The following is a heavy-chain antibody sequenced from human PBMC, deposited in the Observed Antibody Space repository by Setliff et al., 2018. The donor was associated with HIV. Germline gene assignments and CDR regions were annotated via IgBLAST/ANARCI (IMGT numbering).Heavy chain of an antibody. J-gene: IGHJ4*02. CDR2: ISGIGVDA. CDR1: GFTFSSYA. V-gene: IGHV3-23*01. CDR3: AKTANTGYLFCSDY. D-gene: IGHD3-9*01. Sequence: GGSLRLSCAASGFTFSSYAISWVRQAPGKGLEWVSAISGIGVDAYYADSVKGRFTISRDNSKNTVYLQMNSLRAEDTAVYYCAKTANTGYLFCSDYWGQGTLVTVSS.